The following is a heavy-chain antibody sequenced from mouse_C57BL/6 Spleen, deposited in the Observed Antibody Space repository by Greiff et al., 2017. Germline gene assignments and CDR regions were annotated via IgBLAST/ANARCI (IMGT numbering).Heavy chain of an antibody. J-gene: IGHJ1*03. CDR1: GYTFTDYN. CDR2: INPNNGGT. Sequence: VQLQQSGPELVKPGASVKIPCKASGYTFTDYNMDWVKQSHGQSLEWIGDINPNNGGTIYNQKFKGKATLTVAKSSSTAYMALRSLTSEDSAVYYCARREYGRSGYWWFDVWGTGTTVTVSS. V-gene: IGHV1-18*01. D-gene: IGHD1-1*01. CDR3: ARREYGRSGYWWFDV.